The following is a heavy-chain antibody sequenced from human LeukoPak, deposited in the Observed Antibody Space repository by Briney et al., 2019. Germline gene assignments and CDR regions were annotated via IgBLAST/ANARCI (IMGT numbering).Heavy chain of an antibody. J-gene: IGHJ5*02. D-gene: IGHD2-15*01. CDR3: AKDIVFLFGDP. CDR1: GFAFGDYA. V-gene: IGHV3-23*01. CDR2: IVGDGNKA. Sequence: PGGSLRLSCTGSGFAFGDYAVSWVRQVPGKGLEWVSTIVGDGNKAYYADSVKGRFAISRDNSQNTLYLQMNSLRAEDTSIYYCAKDIVFLFGDPWGQGALVTVSS.